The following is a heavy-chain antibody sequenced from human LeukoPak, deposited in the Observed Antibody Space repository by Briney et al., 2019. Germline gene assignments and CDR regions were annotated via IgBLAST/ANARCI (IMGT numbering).Heavy chain of an antibody. V-gene: IGHV2-5*08. CDR2: IYWDDDK. CDR3: AHRGWELPNYFNY. Sequence: TLSLTCTVSGGSISSYYWSWIRQPPGKALEWLALIYWDDDKRYRPSLKSRLTITKDTSKNQVVLTMTNMDPVDTATYYCAHRGWELPNYFNYWGQGTLVTVSS. CDR1: GGSISSYYW. J-gene: IGHJ4*02. D-gene: IGHD1-26*01.